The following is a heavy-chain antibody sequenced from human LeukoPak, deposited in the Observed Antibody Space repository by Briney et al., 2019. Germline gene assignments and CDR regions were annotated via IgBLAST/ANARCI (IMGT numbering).Heavy chain of an antibody. D-gene: IGHD4-11*01. Sequence: GGSLRLSCVASEFTFSRYSVNWVRQAPGKGLEWFSSISTSSSYIFYADSVKGRFTTSRDNAKKSLYLQMNSLRAEDTAVYFCVSDSNSWYDSWGPGTLVTVSS. CDR3: VSDSNSWYDS. CDR2: ISTSSSYI. J-gene: IGHJ5*01. CDR1: EFTFSRYS. V-gene: IGHV3-21*01.